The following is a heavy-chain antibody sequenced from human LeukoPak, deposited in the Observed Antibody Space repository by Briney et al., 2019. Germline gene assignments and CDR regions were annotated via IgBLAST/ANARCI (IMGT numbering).Heavy chain of an antibody. CDR1: GYTFTGYY. V-gene: IGHV1-2*02. Sequence: ASVKVSCKASGYTFTGYYMHWLRQAPGQGLEWMGWINPNSGGTNYAQKFQGRVTMTRDTSISTAYMELSRLRSDDTAVYYCARLMEPAAMRDVWGKGTTVTVSS. D-gene: IGHD2-2*01. CDR2: INPNSGGT. J-gene: IGHJ6*04. CDR3: ARLMEPAAMRDV.